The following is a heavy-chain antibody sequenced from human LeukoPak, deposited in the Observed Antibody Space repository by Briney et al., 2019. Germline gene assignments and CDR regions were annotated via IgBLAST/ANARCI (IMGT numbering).Heavy chain of an antibody. CDR2: IHPKSGDT. V-gene: IGHV1-2*02. CDR3: SRGSGISYGGIDY. D-gene: IGHD5-18*01. CDR1: GYTFTGYY. Sequence: GASVKVSCKASGYTFTGYYLQWVRQAPGQGLEWMGWIHPKSGDTHYAQKFLGRVTLTRDTSTTIVYMELKWLTSDDTAVYYCSRGSGISYGGIDYWGQGTLVTVSS. J-gene: IGHJ4*02.